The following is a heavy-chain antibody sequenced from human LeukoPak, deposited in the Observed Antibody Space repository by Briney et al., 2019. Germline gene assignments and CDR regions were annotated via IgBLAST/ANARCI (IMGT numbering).Heavy chain of an antibody. CDR2: IYFSGST. Sequence: SESLSLTCTVSGGSISSSSYYWGWIRQPPGKGLEWIGSIYFSGSTYYNPSLKSRVTISVDTSKNQFSLKQSSVTAADTAVYYCARHYCSGGSCYPHDAFDIWGQGTMVTVSS. CDR1: GGSISSSSYY. J-gene: IGHJ3*02. CDR3: ARHYCSGGSCYPHDAFDI. D-gene: IGHD2-15*01. V-gene: IGHV4-39*01.